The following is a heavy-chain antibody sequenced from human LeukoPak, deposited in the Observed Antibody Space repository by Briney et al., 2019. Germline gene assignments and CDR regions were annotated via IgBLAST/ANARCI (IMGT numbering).Heavy chain of an antibody. V-gene: IGHV3-23*01. J-gene: IGHJ4*02. Sequence: PGGSLRLSCAASGFTFSNYAMSWVRQAPGKGLEWVSAISGRGGSTYYADSVKGRFTISRDNSKNTLYLQMNSLRAEDTAVYFCAKSRSGSANWALQIFDNWGQGTLVTVSS. D-gene: IGHD1-1*01. CDR3: AKSRSGSANWALQIFDN. CDR1: GFTFSNYA. CDR2: ISGRGGST.